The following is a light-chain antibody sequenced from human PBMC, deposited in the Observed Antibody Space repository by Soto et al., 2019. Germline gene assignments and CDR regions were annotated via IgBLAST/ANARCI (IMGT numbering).Light chain of an antibody. Sequence: VNITCQASQDIGNSVNWYQQKPGKAPKLLLSAASNLETGDPLRFSGSGSGTDFAFIISSLQPEDVATYFCQQYGSLPITFGQGTRLEIK. CDR3: QQYGSLPIT. J-gene: IGKJ5*01. CDR2: AAS. CDR1: QDIGNS. V-gene: IGKV1-33*01.